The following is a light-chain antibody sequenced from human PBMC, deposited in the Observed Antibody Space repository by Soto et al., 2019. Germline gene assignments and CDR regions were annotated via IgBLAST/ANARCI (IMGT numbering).Light chain of an antibody. CDR2: DVS. CDR3: CSYAGTSLYV. Sequence: QSALTQPRSVSGSPGQSVTISCTGTSSDVGGYNYVSWYQQHPGKAPKLMIYDVSKRPSGVPDRFSGSKSGNTASLTISGLQAEDEADYYCCSYAGTSLYVFGIGTKVTVL. J-gene: IGLJ1*01. V-gene: IGLV2-11*01. CDR1: SSDVGGYNY.